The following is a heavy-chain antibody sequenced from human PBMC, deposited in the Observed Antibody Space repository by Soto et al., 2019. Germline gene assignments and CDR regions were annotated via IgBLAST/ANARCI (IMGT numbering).Heavy chain of an antibody. CDR3: AKSGFLEWLSLDV. D-gene: IGHD3-3*01. V-gene: IGHV3-23*01. Sequence: HPVGSLRLSCAASGFTFSSYAMSWVRQAPGKGLEWVSAISGSGGSTYYADSVKGRFTISRDNSKNTLYLQMNSLRAEDTAVYYCAKSGFLEWLSLDVWGQGTTVTVSS. CDR1: GFTFSSYA. J-gene: IGHJ6*02. CDR2: ISGSGGST.